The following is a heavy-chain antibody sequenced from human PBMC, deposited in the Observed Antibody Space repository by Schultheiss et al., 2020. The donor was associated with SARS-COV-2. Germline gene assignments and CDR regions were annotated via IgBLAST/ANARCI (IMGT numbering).Heavy chain of an antibody. CDR1: GGSLNTGSYY. CDR3: AGGVRWLAFDY. Sequence: SETLSLTCAVSGGSLNTGSYYWTWIRQPPGKGLEWIGSAHHTGRTYYNPSLKSRVTISVDTSKNQFSLKLRSVTAADTALYYCAGGVRWLAFDYWGQGTLVTVSS. CDR2: AHHTGRT. D-gene: IGHD6-19*01. J-gene: IGHJ4*02. V-gene: IGHV4-39*07.